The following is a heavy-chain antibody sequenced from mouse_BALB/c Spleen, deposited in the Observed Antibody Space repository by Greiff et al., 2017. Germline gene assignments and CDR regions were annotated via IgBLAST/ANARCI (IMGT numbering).Heavy chain of an antibody. CDR3: TRDRGGDYYAMDY. CDR2: ISSGGSYT. V-gene: IGHV5-6*01. CDR1: GFTFSSYG. Sequence: EVKLVESGGDLVKPGGSLKLSCAASGFTFSSYGMSWVRQTPDKRLEWVATISSGGSYTYYPDSVKGRFTISRDNAKNTLYLQMSSLKSEDTAMYYCTRDRGGDYYAMDYWGQGTSVTVSS. D-gene: IGHD3-1*01. J-gene: IGHJ4*01.